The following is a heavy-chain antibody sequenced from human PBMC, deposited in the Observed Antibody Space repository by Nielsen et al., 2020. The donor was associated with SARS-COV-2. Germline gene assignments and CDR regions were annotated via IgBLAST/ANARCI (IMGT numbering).Heavy chain of an antibody. CDR2: VYSSGST. CDR1: GGSISPNY. CDR3: ARGTSAIAAAALDP. Sequence: SETLSLTCTVSGGSISPNYWSWIRQPPGKGLEWIGYVYSSGSTKYNPSLKSRVTISVDTSKNQFSLKLSSVTAADTAVYYCARGTSAIAAAALDPWGQGTLVTVSS. J-gene: IGHJ5*02. V-gene: IGHV4-59*01. D-gene: IGHD6-13*01.